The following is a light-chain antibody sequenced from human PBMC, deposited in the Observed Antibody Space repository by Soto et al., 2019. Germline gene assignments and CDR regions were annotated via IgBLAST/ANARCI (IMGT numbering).Light chain of an antibody. CDR2: SDN. Sequence: QSVLTQPPSASGTPGQRVTLSCSGSNYNIGTNTVNWYQQFPGTAPKLLIYSDNQRPSRVPDRFSGSKSGTSASLAISGLQSEDEADYYCATWDDNLNAWVFGGGTKVTVL. CDR3: ATWDDNLNAWV. CDR1: NYNIGTNT. V-gene: IGLV1-44*01. J-gene: IGLJ3*02.